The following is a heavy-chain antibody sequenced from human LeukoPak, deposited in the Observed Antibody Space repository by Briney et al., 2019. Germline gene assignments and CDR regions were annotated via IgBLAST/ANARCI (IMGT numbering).Heavy chain of an antibody. D-gene: IGHD1-26*01. V-gene: IGHV4-39*02. CDR1: GGSISSSSYY. J-gene: IGHJ4*02. CDR3: ARREVGGTGYVYY. CDR2: IYYIGST. Sequence: SESPSLTCTVSGGSISSSSYYWGWIRQPPRKGLEWGGSIYYIGSTYSNPSLKSRVTISVDTSKNNFSLKLRSLSPPHTALYFCARREVGGTGYVYYWGQGTLVTVSS.